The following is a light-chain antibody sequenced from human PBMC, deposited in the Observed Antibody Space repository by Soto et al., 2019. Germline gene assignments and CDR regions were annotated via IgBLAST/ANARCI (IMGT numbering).Light chain of an antibody. CDR3: QHYNYWPPYT. Sequence: EIVMTQSPATLSLSPGERATLSCRASQSVSSNLSWYQQKPGQAPRLLLYDASTRTTGIPAGFSGSGTGTEFALTISILNSGDYAVYFCQHYNYWPPYTFGQGTKLEIK. V-gene: IGKV3-15*01. J-gene: IGKJ2*01. CDR2: DAS. CDR1: QSVSSN.